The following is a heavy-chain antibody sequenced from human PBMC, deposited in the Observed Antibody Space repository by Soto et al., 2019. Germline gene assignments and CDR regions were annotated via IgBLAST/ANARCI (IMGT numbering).Heavy chain of an antibody. CDR2: INPSGGST. D-gene: IGHD6-13*01. CDR1: GYTFTSYY. J-gene: IGHJ3*02. CDR3: ARDLQLVRAFDI. Sequence: QVQLVQSGAEVKKPGASVKVSCKASGYTFTSYYMHWVRQAPGQGLEWMGIINPSGGSTSYAQKFQRRDTMTRDTATSTVYMELSSLRSEDTAVYYCARDLQLVRAFDIWGQGTMVTVSS. V-gene: IGHV1-46*03.